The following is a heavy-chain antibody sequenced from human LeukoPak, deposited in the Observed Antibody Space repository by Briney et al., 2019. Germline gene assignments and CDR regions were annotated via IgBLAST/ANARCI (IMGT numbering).Heavy chain of an antibody. CDR3: AKGRLVPAALLDY. CDR1: GFTFAGYA. V-gene: IGHV3-23*01. CDR2: ISGGGDTT. J-gene: IGHJ4*02. Sequence: GGSLRLSCAASGFTFAGYAMSWVRQGPGKGLEWVSDISGGGDTTYYADSVKGRFTISRDNSKNPRYLQMNSLRAEDTAVYYCAKGRLVPAALLDYWGQGTLVTVSS. D-gene: IGHD2-2*01.